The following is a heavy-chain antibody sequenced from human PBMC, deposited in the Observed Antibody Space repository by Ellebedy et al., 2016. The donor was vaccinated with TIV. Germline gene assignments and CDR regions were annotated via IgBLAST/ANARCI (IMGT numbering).Heavy chain of an antibody. Sequence: GESLKISCAASGFSFGSYWMLWVRQPPGKGLEWVSRIKPDGSDITYADSVRGRFTISRDNSKNTLYLQMNSLRAEDTAVYYGAKGGGGKYYYDSSGDFDYWGQGTLVTVSS. J-gene: IGHJ4*02. CDR1: GFSFGSYW. D-gene: IGHD3-22*01. CDR2: IKPDGSDI. V-gene: IGHV3-74*03. CDR3: AKGGGGKYYYDSSGDFDY.